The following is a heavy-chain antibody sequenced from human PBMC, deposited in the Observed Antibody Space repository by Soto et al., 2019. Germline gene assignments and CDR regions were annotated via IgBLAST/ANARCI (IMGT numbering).Heavy chain of an antibody. Sequence: SVKVSCKASGSTFSSYAISWVRQAPGQGLEWMGGIIPIFGTANYAQKFQGRVTITADESTSTAYMELSSLRSEDTAVYYCARAGGTYGDLYYYYGMDVWGQGTTVTVSS. D-gene: IGHD4-17*01. CDR3: ARAGGTYGDLYYYYGMDV. J-gene: IGHJ6*02. V-gene: IGHV1-69*13. CDR2: IIPIFGTA. CDR1: GSTFSSYA.